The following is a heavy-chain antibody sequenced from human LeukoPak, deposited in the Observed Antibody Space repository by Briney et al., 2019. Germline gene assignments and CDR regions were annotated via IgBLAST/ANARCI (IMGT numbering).Heavy chain of an antibody. CDR1: GGSISSYY. D-gene: IGHD1-1*01. CDR3: AKSLGTTRVGVDI. CDR2: ISGSGGYT. J-gene: IGHJ3*02. V-gene: IGHV3-23*01. Sequence: ETLSLTCTVSGGSISSYYWSWVRQAPGKGLEWVSGISGSGGYTYYADSVKGRFTISRDNSKNTLYLQMNSLRAEDTAVYYCAKSLGTTRVGVDIWGQGTMVTVSS.